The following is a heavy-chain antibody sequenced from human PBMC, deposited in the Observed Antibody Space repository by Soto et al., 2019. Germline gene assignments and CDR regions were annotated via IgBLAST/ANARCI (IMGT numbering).Heavy chain of an antibody. D-gene: IGHD1-7*01. CDR2: MSGSSSTT. J-gene: IGHJ4*02. CDR3: AKNQERELPRVIDF. Sequence: GGSLRLSCATSGLTFSNYAMSWVRQAPGGGLEWVSSMSGSSSTTYYADSVRGRFTISRDRSKNTLYLQMSSLRAEDTALYYCAKNQERELPRVIDFWGQGTLVTVSS. CDR1: GLTFSNYA. V-gene: IGHV3-23*01.